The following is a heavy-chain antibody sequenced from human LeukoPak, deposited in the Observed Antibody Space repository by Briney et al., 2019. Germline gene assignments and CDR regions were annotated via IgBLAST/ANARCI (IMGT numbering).Heavy chain of an antibody. J-gene: IGHJ5*02. V-gene: IGHV3-23*01. D-gene: IGHD1-1*01. CDR2: ISGSGGST. CDR1: GFTFSSYA. Sequence: GGSLRLSCAASGFTFSSYAMSWVRQAPGKGLEWVSAISGSGGSTYYADSVKGRFTISRDNSKNTLYLQMNSLRAEDTAVYYCARDPSWTGNYNWFDPWGQGTLVTVSS. CDR3: ARDPSWTGNYNWFDP.